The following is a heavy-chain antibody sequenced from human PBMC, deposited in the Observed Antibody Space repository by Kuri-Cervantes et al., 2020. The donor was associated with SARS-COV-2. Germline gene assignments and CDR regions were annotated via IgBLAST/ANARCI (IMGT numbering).Heavy chain of an antibody. D-gene: IGHD6-6*01. Sequence: GGSLRLPCAASGFTFSSYSINWVRQAPGKGLEWVSYISSSSSTIYYADSVKGPFNIPRDNAKNSLYMQMNSLRAEDTAVYYCARGMGRYSSSVDYWGQGTLVTVSS. CDR1: GFTFSSYS. CDR2: ISSSSSTI. J-gene: IGHJ4*02. CDR3: ARGMGRYSSSVDY. V-gene: IGHV3-48*01.